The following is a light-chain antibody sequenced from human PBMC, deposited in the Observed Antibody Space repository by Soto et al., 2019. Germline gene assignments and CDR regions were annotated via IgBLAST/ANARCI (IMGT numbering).Light chain of an antibody. CDR1: QSVSSY. CDR2: DAS. Sequence: LTQSPAALSLTTGERATLSCRASQSVSSYLAWYQQKPGQAPRLLIYDASNRATGIPARFSGSGSGTDFTLTICSLEPEAFAVYYCQQRSNWLITSGQGTLLEI. V-gene: IGKV3-11*01. CDR3: QQRSNWLIT. J-gene: IGKJ5*01.